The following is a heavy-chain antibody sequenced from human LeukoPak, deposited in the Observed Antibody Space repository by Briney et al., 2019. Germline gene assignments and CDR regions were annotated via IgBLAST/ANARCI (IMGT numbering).Heavy chain of an antibody. Sequence: GGSLRLSCAASGFTFGTYAMTWVRQAPGMGLEWVSTILNNGVSTYHADSVKGRFTISRDNSRNTLHLQMNSLRAEDTAVYYCAKGGGRPLDDAFDVWGKGTMVTVSS. CDR3: AKGGGRPLDDAFDV. J-gene: IGHJ3*01. V-gene: IGHV3-23*01. CDR1: GFTFGTYA. CDR2: ILNNGVST.